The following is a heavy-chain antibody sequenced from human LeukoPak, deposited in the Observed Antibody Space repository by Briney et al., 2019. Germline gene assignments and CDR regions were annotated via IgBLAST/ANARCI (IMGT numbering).Heavy chain of an antibody. J-gene: IGHJ6*02. V-gene: IGHV3-48*04. CDR2: ISSSSSTI. CDR3: ANFGHYDSSGYFAYYYGMDV. Sequence: GGSLRLSCAASGFTFSSYSMNWVRQAPGKGLEWVSYISSSSSTIYYADSVKGRFTISRDNAKNSLYLQMNSLRAEDTAVYYCANFGHYDSSGYFAYYYGMDVWGQGTTVTVSS. D-gene: IGHD3-22*01. CDR1: GFTFSSYS.